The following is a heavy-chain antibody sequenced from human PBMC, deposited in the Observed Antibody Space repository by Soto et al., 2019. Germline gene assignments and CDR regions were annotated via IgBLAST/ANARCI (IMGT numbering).Heavy chain of an antibody. CDR1: GGTFSSYA. D-gene: IGHD5-12*01. Sequence: VACKASGGTFSSYAISWARQAPGQGLEWMGGIIPIFGTANYAQKFQGRVTITADESTSTAYMELSSLRSEDTAVYYCARDREGGYSGYDYNWFDPWGQGTLVTVSS. CDR3: ARDREGGYSGYDYNWFDP. CDR2: IIPIFGTA. J-gene: IGHJ5*02. V-gene: IGHV1-69*01.